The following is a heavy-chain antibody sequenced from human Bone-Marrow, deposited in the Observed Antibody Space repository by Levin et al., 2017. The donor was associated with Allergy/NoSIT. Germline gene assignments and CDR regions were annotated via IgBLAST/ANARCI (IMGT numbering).Heavy chain of an antibody. CDR1: GFTFSSYW. D-gene: IGHD3-3*01. CDR3: ARGEGVFDFWSGYLDY. V-gene: IGHV3-7*03. Sequence: PGGSLRLSCAASGFTFSSYWMSWVRQAPGKGLEWVANIKQDGSEKYYVDSVKGRFTISRDNAKNSLYLQMNSLRAEDTAVYYCARGEGVFDFWSGYLDYWGQGTLVTVSS. CDR2: IKQDGSEK. J-gene: IGHJ4*02.